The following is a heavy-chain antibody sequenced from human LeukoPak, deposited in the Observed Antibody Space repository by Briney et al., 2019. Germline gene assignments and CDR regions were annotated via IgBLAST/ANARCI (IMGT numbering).Heavy chain of an antibody. CDR3: ARGRIECSSTSCYTVRFDP. V-gene: IGHV1-8*03. J-gene: IGHJ5*02. CDR2: MNTNSGNT. Sequence: GASVKVSCKASGYTFTSYDINWVRQATGQGLEWMGWMNTNSGNTGYAQKFKGRVTITRNTSISTAYMELSSLRSEDTAVYYCARGRIECSSTSCYTVRFDPWGQGTLVTVSS. CDR1: GYTFTSYD. D-gene: IGHD2-2*02.